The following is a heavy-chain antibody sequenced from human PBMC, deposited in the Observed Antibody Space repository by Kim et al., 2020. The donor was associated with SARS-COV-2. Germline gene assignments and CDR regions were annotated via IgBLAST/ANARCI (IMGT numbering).Heavy chain of an antibody. D-gene: IGHD3-9*01. V-gene: IGHV1-18*01. J-gene: IGHJ4*02. Sequence: QQLQGRVTMTTDTSTSKAYMGLRSLRSDDTAVYYCARIPGGFDGYATLDYWGQGTLVTVSS. CDR3: ARIPGGFDGYATLDY.